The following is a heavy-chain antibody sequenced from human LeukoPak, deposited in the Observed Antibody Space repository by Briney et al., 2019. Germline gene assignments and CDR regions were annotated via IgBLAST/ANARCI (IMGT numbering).Heavy chain of an antibody. CDR2: ISSSSSYI. CDR1: GFTFSSYS. J-gene: IGHJ4*02. Sequence: GGSLRLSCAASGFTFSSYSMNWVRQAPGKGLEWVSSISSSSSYIYYADSVKGRFTISRDNAKNSLYLQMNSLRAEDTAVYYCARDGSGTDYSSFPFDYWGQGTLVTVSS. D-gene: IGHD6-6*01. CDR3: ARDGSGTDYSSFPFDY. V-gene: IGHV3-21*01.